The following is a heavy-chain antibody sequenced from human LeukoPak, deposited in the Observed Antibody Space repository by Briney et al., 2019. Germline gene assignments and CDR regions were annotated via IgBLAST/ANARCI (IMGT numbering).Heavy chain of an antibody. Sequence: ASVKVSCKASGGTFSSYAISWVRQAPGQGLEWMGGIIPIFGTANYAQKFQGRVTITADKSTSTAYMELSSLRSEDTAVYYCARDRGNYDFWSGYYNYYYYYMDVWGKGTTVTISS. CDR2: IIPIFGTA. J-gene: IGHJ6*03. D-gene: IGHD3-3*01. CDR3: ARDRGNYDFWSGYYNYYYYYMDV. V-gene: IGHV1-69*06. CDR1: GGTFSSYA.